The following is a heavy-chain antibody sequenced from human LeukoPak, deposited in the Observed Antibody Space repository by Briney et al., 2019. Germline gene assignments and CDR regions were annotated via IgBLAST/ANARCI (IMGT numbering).Heavy chain of an antibody. D-gene: IGHD3-16*02. Sequence: GGSLRLSCAGSGFSFRDHWMSWLRQAPGKGPEWVAHIKPDGSEKYYVDSVKGRFIISRDDARNSLSLQMNSLRAEDTAVYYCASGLYDYVWGSYRSPLDYWGQGTLVTVSS. CDR1: GFSFRDHW. V-gene: IGHV3-7*03. CDR3: ASGLYDYVWGSYRSPLDY. CDR2: IKPDGSEK. J-gene: IGHJ4*02.